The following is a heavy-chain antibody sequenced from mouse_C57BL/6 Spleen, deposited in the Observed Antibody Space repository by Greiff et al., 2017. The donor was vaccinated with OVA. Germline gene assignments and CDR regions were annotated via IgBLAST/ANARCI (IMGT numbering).Heavy chain of an antibody. CDR2: IYPRDGST. J-gene: IGHJ3*01. D-gene: IGHD1-1*01. V-gene: IGHV1-85*01. CDR3: ARGNYYGSRTGFAY. CDR1: GYTFTSYD. Sequence: QVQLQQSGPELVKPGASVKLSCKASGYTFTSYDINWVKQRPGQGLEWIGWIYPRDGSTKYNEKFKGKATLTVDTSSSTAYMELHSLTSEDSAVYFCARGNYYGSRTGFAYWGQGTLVTVSA.